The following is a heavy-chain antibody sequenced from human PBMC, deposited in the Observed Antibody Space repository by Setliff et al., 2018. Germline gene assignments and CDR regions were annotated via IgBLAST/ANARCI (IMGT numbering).Heavy chain of an antibody. J-gene: IGHJ4*02. Sequence: SETLSLTCTVSGDSISSGSYYWNWIRQHPEKGLEWLGYIFHSGSTHYNSSLKSRITISIDTSKNHFSLALNSVTAADSAVYSCARVADGSGSFYLGFDYWGQGTLVTVSS. CDR1: GDSISSGSYY. V-gene: IGHV4-31*03. CDR2: IFHSGST. CDR3: ARVADGSGSFYLGFDY. D-gene: IGHD3-10*01.